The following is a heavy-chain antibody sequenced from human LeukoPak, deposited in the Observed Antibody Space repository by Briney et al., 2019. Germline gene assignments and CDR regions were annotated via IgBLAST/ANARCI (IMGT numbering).Heavy chain of an antibody. CDR1: GGSFSGYY. J-gene: IGHJ5*02. CDR2: INHSGST. D-gene: IGHD3-3*01. V-gene: IGHV4-34*01. Sequence: PSETLSLTCAVYGGSFSGYYWSWIRQPPGKGLEWIGEINHSGSTNYNPSLKSRVTISVDTSKNQFSLKLSSVTAADTAVYYCARGRHSDFWSGYYTGNWFDPWGQGTLATVSS. CDR3: ARGRHSDFWSGYYTGNWFDP.